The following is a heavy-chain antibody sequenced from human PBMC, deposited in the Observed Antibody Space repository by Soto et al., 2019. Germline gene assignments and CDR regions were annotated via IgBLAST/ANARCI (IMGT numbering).Heavy chain of an antibody. CDR2: FIPVYRTL. D-gene: IGHD3-3*01. J-gene: IGHJ4*02. CDR3: ATGVIWIGYFTVDS. CDR1: GGSFGKSA. V-gene: IGHV1-69*13. Sequence: SVKVSCKASGGSFGKSAINWVRQTPGQGLEWLGGFIPVYRTLNYAQKFQGRVTITADESTGTAYMTLSSLASDDTAVYYCATGVIWIGYFTVDSWGQGTRVTVPQ.